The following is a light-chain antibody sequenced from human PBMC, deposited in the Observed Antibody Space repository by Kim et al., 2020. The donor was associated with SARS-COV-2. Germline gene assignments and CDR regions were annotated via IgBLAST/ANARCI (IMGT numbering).Light chain of an antibody. CDR1: RSNIGTDS. CDR3: GTWDTSLSVGV. Sequence: GQKVTISCSGRRSNIGTDSVSWYKQLPGTAPKLLIYDNNKRPSGIPDRFSGSKSGTSATLGITGLQTGDEADYYCGTWDTSLSVGVFGGGTQLTVL. V-gene: IGLV1-51*01. J-gene: IGLJ2*01. CDR2: DNN.